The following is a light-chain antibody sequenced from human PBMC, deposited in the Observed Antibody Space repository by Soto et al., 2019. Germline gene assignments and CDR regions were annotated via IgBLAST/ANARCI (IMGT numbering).Light chain of an antibody. CDR2: VAS. CDR1: QSISTS. V-gene: IGKV1-39*01. Sequence: DIQMTQSPSSLSASVGDRVTITCRASQSISTSLNWYRQKPGKAPELLISVASSLQSGVPSRFSGSGSGTDFTLTISSLQPEDFATYYCQQSYSAPRDFGPGTRLEIK. J-gene: IGKJ5*01. CDR3: QQSYSAPRD.